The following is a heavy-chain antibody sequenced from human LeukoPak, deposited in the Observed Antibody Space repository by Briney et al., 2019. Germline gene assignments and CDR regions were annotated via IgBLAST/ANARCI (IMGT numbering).Heavy chain of an antibody. Sequence: SETLSLTCTVSGGSISSYYWSWIRQPPGKGLEWIGYIYDSGSTNYNPSLKSRVTISVDTSKNQFSLRLSSVTAADTAVYYCARDDYGDFFFHSWGQGPLVTVSS. J-gene: IGHJ4*02. CDR3: ARDDYGDFFFHS. CDR2: IYDSGST. D-gene: IGHD4-17*01. V-gene: IGHV4-59*01. CDR1: GGSISSYY.